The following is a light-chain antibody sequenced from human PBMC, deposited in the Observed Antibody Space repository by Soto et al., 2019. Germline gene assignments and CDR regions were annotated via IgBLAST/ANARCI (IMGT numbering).Light chain of an antibody. V-gene: IGLV2-14*01. Sequence: QSVLTQPASVSGSPGQSITISCTGTSSDVGGYNYVSWYQKHPGKATKLMIYDVSNQPSGVSNRFSGSKSGNTASLTISGLQAEDEADYYCSSYTSSSTRVFGTGTKVTVL. CDR3: SSYTSSSTRV. CDR2: DVS. J-gene: IGLJ1*01. CDR1: SSDVGGYNY.